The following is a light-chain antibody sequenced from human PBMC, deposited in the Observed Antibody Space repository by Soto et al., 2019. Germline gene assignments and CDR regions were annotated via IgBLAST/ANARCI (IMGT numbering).Light chain of an antibody. CDR1: SSDVGGYNY. CDR3: SSYTSSSSLV. V-gene: IGLV2-14*01. Sequence: QSALTPPASVSGSPGQSITISCTGTSSDVGGYNYVSWYQQHPGKVPKLMIYEVTNRPSGVSNRFSGSKSGNTASLTISGLQAEDEADYYCSSYTSSSSLVFGGGTKLTVL. J-gene: IGLJ2*01. CDR2: EVT.